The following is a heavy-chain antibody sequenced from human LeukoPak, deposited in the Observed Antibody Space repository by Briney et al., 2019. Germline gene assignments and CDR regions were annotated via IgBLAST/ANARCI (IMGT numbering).Heavy chain of an antibody. V-gene: IGHV4-59*12. Sequence: SETLSLTCTASGGSISSYYWSWIRQPPGKGLEWIGYINYSGSTNYNPSLKSRVTISVDTSKNQFSLKLSSVTAADTAVYYCARDRGPAAAIFDYWGQGTLVTVSS. CDR3: ARDRGPAAAIFDY. J-gene: IGHJ4*02. D-gene: IGHD2-2*01. CDR2: INYSGST. CDR1: GGSISSYY.